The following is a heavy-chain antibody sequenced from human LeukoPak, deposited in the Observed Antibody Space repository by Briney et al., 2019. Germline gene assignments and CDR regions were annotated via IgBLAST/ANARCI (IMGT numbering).Heavy chain of an antibody. CDR3: AKDLILGYSYRHHLDS. D-gene: IGHD5-18*01. V-gene: IGHV3-23*01. J-gene: IGHJ4*02. Sequence: QPGGSLRLSCAASGFTFSAYAVTWIRQAPGKGLEWVSSIHGSGGSTYYADSVKGRFTVSRDNSKNTLYLQMNSLRVEDTAIYYCAKDLILGYSYRHHLDSWGQGTLVTVSS. CDR1: GFTFSAYA. CDR2: IHGSGGST.